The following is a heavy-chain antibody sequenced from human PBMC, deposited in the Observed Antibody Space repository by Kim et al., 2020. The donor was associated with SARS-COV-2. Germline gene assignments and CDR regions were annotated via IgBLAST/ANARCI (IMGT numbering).Heavy chain of an antibody. D-gene: IGHD3-9*01. CDR1: GYSFTSYW. Sequence: GESLKISCKGSGYSFTSYWIGWVRQMPGKGLEWMGIIYPGDSDTRYSPSFQGQVTISADKSISTAYLQWSSLKASDTAMYYCARGDHVLRYFDWQQNWFDPWGQGTLVTVSS. CDR2: IYPGDSDT. V-gene: IGHV5-51*01. CDR3: ARGDHVLRYFDWQQNWFDP. J-gene: IGHJ5*02.